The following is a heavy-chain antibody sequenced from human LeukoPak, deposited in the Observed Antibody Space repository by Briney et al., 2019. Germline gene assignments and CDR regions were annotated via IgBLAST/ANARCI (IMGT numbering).Heavy chain of an antibody. Sequence: GGSLRLSCAASGFTFSSYAMSWVRQAPGKGLEWVSSISSSSSYIYYADSVKGRFTISRDNAKNSLYLQMNSLRAEDTAVYYCARVWWFGANAFDIWGQGTMVTVSS. J-gene: IGHJ3*02. V-gene: IGHV3-21*01. D-gene: IGHD3-10*01. CDR2: ISSSSSYI. CDR3: ARVWWFGANAFDI. CDR1: GFTFSSYA.